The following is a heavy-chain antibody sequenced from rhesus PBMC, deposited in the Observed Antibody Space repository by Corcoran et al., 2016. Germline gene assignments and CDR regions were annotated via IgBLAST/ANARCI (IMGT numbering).Heavy chain of an antibody. CDR3: ARRKVLFDY. Sequence: QVQLQESGPGLVKPSETLSLTCAVSGGSVSSSNWWSWIRQPPGKGLEWIGYISGSSGSTYYNHSLKSRVTISTDTSKNQFSLKLSSVTAADTAVYYCARRKVLFDYWGQGVLVTVSS. CDR1: GGSVSSSNW. V-gene: IGHV4-65*01. CDR2: ISGSSGST. J-gene: IGHJ4*01.